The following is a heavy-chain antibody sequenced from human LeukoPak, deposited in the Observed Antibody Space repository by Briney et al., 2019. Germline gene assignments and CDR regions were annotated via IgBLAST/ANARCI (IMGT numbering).Heavy chain of an antibody. CDR1: GYSFTTYW. CDR2: IYPDDSDT. J-gene: IGHJ4*02. Sequence: GESLKTSCRGSGYSFTTYWIGWVRQMPGKGLEWMGIIYPDDSDTRYSPSFQGQVTISADKSISTAYLQWSSLKASDTAMYYCARRSYSSSSFGYYFDYWGQGTLVTVSS. V-gene: IGHV5-51*01. CDR3: ARRSYSSSSFGYYFDY. D-gene: IGHD6-6*01.